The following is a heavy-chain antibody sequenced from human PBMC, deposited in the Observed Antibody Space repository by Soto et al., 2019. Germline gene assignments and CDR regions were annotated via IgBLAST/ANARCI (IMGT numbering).Heavy chain of an antibody. D-gene: IGHD1-26*01. CDR1: GYTFTSYD. J-gene: IGHJ4*02. Sequence: ASVKVSCKASGYTFTSYDINWVRQATGQGLEWMGWMTPNSGHTGYAQKFQGRVTMTRNTSISTAYMELSSLRSEDTAVYYCARVQQRYSGTYLAYWGQRTLVTVSS. V-gene: IGHV1-8*01. CDR3: ARVQQRYSGTYLAY. CDR2: MTPNSGHT.